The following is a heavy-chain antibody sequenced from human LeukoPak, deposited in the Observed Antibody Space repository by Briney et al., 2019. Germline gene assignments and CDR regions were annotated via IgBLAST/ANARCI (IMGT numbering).Heavy chain of an antibody. CDR3: ARGVVAAPQTFDY. CDR1: GGSISSYY. Sequence: SETLSLTCTVSGGSISSYYWSWIRQPPGKGLEWIGYIYYSGSTNYNPSLKSRVTISVDTSKNQFSLKLSSVTAADTAVYYCARGVVAAPQTFDYWGQGTLVTVSS. J-gene: IGHJ4*02. CDR2: IYYSGST. V-gene: IGHV4-59*01. D-gene: IGHD2-15*01.